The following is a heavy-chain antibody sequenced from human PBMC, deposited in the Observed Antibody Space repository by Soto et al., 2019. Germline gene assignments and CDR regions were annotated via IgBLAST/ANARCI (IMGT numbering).Heavy chain of an antibody. CDR2: ISHSGST. Sequence: PSETLSLTCAVYGGSFSGYYWSWIRQPPGKGLEWIGEISHSGSTNYNPSLKSRATISIDTSKNQFSLKLSSVTAADTAVYYCARAMNDESVYYYYMDVWAKGATVTVSS. J-gene: IGHJ6*03. CDR1: GGSFSGYY. D-gene: IGHD1-1*01. V-gene: IGHV4-34*01. CDR3: ARAMNDESVYYYYMDV.